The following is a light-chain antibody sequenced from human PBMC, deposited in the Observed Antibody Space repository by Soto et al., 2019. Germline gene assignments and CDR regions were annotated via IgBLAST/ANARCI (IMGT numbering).Light chain of an antibody. Sequence: EIVLTQSPGTLSLSPGERAILSCRASQSVSSSYLAWYQQKPGQAPRLLIYGVTNRATGIPDRFSGSGCGTDFTLTISRLEPEDFAVYYCQQYSSSRAFGQGTKVEIK. CDR3: QQYSSSRA. CDR2: GVT. J-gene: IGKJ1*01. CDR1: QSVSSSY. V-gene: IGKV3-20*01.